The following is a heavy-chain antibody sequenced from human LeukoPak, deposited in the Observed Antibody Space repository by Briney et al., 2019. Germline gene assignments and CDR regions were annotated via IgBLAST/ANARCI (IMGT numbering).Heavy chain of an antibody. CDR2: ISGSGGST. Sequence: GGSLRLSCAASGFTFSSYAMSWVRQAPGKGLEWVSAISGSGGSTYYADSVKGRFTISRDNSKKTPYLQMNSLRAGDPAVYYCXXSXTMVRGVIVGLNYYFDYWGQGTLVTVSS. CDR3: XXSXTMVRGVIVGLNYYFDY. J-gene: IGHJ4*02. V-gene: IGHV3-23*01. D-gene: IGHD3-10*01. CDR1: GFTFSSYA.